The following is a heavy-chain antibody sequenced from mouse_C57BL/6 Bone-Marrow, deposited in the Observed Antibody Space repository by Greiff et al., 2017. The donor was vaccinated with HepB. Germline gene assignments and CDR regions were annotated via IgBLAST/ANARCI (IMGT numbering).Heavy chain of an antibody. J-gene: IGHJ1*03. CDR1: GYTFTDYY. CDR3: ARGYYGSSWYFDV. V-gene: IGHV1-19*01. D-gene: IGHD1-1*01. CDR2: INPYNGGT. Sequence: EVKLVESGPVLVKPGASVKMSCKASGYTFTDYYMNWVKQSHGKSLEWIGVINPYNGGTSYNQKFKGKATLTVDKSSSTAYMELNSLTSEDSAVYYCARGYYGSSWYFDVWGTGTTVTVSS.